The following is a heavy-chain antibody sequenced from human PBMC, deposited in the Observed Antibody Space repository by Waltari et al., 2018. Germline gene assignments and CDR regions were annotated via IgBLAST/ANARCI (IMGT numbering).Heavy chain of an antibody. D-gene: IGHD3-3*01. CDR1: GFTFSSYA. CDR3: AKLGSFYDFWSGSVDAFDI. Sequence: EVQLLESGGGLVQPGGSLRLSCAASGFTFSSYAMSWVRQAPGKGLEWVSAISGSVGSTYYADSVKCRFTISRDNSNNTLYLQMNSLRAEDTAVYYCAKLGSFYDFWSGSVDAFDIWGQGTMVTVSS. CDR2: ISGSVGST. J-gene: IGHJ3*02. V-gene: IGHV3-23*01.